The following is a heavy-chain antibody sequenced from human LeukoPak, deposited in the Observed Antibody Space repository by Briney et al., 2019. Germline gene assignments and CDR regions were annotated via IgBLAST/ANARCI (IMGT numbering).Heavy chain of an antibody. CDR3: AKGGWGTVLAY. V-gene: IGHV3-48*03. CDR2: ISSSYSV. J-gene: IGHJ4*02. CDR1: GFTFSTYA. Sequence: GGSLRLSCTASGFTFSTYAMNWVRQAPGRGLEWISYISSSYSVFYAESVKGRFTISRDNAENTVYLHMNSLRAEDTAVYYCAKGGWGTVLAYWGEGALVTFSS. D-gene: IGHD2/OR15-2a*01.